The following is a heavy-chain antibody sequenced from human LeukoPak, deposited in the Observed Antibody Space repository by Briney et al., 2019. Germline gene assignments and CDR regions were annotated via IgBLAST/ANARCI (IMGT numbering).Heavy chain of an antibody. D-gene: IGHD5-24*01. V-gene: IGHV3-7*04. CDR1: GFTFNGYS. Sequence: GGSLRLSCTASGFTFNGYSMNWVRQAPGKGLEWVANIKQDGSEQYYVDSVKGRFTISRDNAKNSLYLQMDSLRAEDTAVYYCARDGGGYNLWGQGTLVTVSS. J-gene: IGHJ4*02. CDR3: ARDGGGYNL. CDR2: IKQDGSEQ.